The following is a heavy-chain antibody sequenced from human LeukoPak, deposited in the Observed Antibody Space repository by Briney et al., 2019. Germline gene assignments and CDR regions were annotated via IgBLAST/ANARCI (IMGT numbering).Heavy chain of an antibody. D-gene: IGHD3-22*01. J-gene: IGHJ4*02. V-gene: IGHV3-21*01. CDR2: ISVRSNYI. CDR3: VRLRRNSDTSGFYYYYDF. CDR1: GYTFSSYS. Sequence: GGSLRLSCLASGYTFSSYSINWVRHAPGPGLELVSSISVRSNYIYYAASVRGRFRISRDDARDSLYLQMNSLRAEDTAVYYCVRLRRNSDTSGFYYYYDFWGQGTLVTVSS.